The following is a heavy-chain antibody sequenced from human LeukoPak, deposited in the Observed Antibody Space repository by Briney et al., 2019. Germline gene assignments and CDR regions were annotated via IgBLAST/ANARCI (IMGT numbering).Heavy chain of an antibody. D-gene: IGHD6-19*01. CDR3: AKDTGIAVAGGHFDY. J-gene: IGHJ4*02. CDR2: ISWNSGSI. Sequence: GGSLRLSCAASGFTFDDYAMHWVRQAPGKGLEWVSGISWNSGSIGYADSVKGRFTISRDNAKNSLYLQMNSLRAEDMALYYCAKDTGIAVAGGHFDYWGQGTLVTVSS. CDR1: GFTFDDYA. V-gene: IGHV3-9*03.